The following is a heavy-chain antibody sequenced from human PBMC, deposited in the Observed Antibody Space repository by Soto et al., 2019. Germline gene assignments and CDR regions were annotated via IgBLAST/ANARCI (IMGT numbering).Heavy chain of an antibody. Sequence: QVQLVQSGAEVKKPGSSVKVSCKASGGTFSSYAISWVRQAPGQGLEWMGGIIPIFGTANYAQKFQGRVTIPADESTSPAYMDVSSLRSEDTAVYYCESHRGIQLWSDWGQGTLVTVSS. CDR2: IIPIFGTA. J-gene: IGHJ4*02. CDR3: ESHRGIQLWSD. CDR1: GGTFSSYA. V-gene: IGHV1-69*12. D-gene: IGHD5-18*01.